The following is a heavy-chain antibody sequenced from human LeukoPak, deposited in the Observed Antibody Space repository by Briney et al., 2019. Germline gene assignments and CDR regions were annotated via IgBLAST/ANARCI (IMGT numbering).Heavy chain of an antibody. CDR3: ARGCGREDPFDY. V-gene: IGHV4-31*03. Sequence: PSETLSLTCTVSGGSISSGGYYWSWIRQHPGKGLEWIGYIYYSGSTYNNPSLKSRVTISVDTSKNQFSLKLSSVTAADTAVYYCARGCGREDPFDYWGQGTLVTVSS. CDR2: IYYSGST. J-gene: IGHJ4*02. D-gene: IGHD2-21*01. CDR1: GGSISSGGYY.